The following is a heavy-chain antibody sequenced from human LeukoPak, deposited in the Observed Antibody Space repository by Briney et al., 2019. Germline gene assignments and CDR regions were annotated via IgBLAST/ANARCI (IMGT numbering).Heavy chain of an antibody. Sequence: SETLSLTCTVSGGSLSSGSYYWSWIRQPAGKGLEWIGRIYTSGSTNYNPSLKSRVTISVDTSKNQFSLKLSSVTAADTAVYYCARASTSCYDYWGQGTLVTVSS. CDR3: ARASTSCYDY. D-gene: IGHD2-2*01. CDR1: GGSLSSGSYY. J-gene: IGHJ4*02. V-gene: IGHV4-61*02. CDR2: IYTSGST.